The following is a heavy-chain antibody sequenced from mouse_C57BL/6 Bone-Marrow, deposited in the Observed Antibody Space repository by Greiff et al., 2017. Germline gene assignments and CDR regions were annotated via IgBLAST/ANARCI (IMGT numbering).Heavy chain of an antibody. V-gene: IGHV1-15*01. CDR3: TIDTTVVYWYFDV. D-gene: IGHD1-1*01. Sequence: VQLQQSGAELVRPGASVTLSCKASGYTFPDYEMHWVKQTPVHGLDWIGAIDPETGGTAYNQKFKGKATLTAAKSSSTAYMELRSLTSEDSAVYYCTIDTTVVYWYFDVWGTGTTVTVSS. CDR2: IDPETGGT. CDR1: GYTFPDYE. J-gene: IGHJ1*03.